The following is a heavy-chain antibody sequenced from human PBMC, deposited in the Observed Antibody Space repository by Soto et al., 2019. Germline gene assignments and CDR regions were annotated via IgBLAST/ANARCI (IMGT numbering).Heavy chain of an antibody. Sequence: PSETLSLTCAVSGSDITRAYYWGWIRQPPGNRLEWIGSIFHTGKTYYNPSLRSRVTISLDTSNNHFSLTLTSVTAADTAIYYCATAPGANSWSYSRFDPWGQGTLVTVSS. CDR1: GSDITRAYY. V-gene: IGHV4-38-2*01. D-gene: IGHD4-4*01. CDR3: ATAPGANSWSYSRFDP. CDR2: IFHTGKT. J-gene: IGHJ5*02.